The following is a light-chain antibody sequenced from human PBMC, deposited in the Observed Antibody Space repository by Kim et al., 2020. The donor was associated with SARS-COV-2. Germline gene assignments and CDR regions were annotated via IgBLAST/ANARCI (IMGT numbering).Light chain of an antibody. CDR3: QQYGSSPWT. CDR2: GAS. J-gene: IGKJ1*01. Sequence: SPGERATLSCRASQSVSSNYLAWYQQKPGQAPRLLIYGASSRATGIPDRFSGSGSGTDFTLTISRLEPDDFAVYYCQQYGSSPWTFGQGTKVDIK. CDR1: QSVSSNY. V-gene: IGKV3-20*01.